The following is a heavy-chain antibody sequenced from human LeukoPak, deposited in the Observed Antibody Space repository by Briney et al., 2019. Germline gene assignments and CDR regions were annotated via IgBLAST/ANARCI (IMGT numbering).Heavy chain of an antibody. J-gene: IGHJ6*03. D-gene: IGHD3-3*01. Sequence: GGSLRLSCVVSGFTFSSYWMHWVRQAPGKGLVWVSRINGDESSTSYVDSVKGRLTISRDNAKKTLYMQKNSLRSEDTAVYYCASRNKWSGYYDYYYYYMDVWGKGTTVTVSS. CDR3: ASRNKWSGYYDYYYYYMDV. CDR1: GFTFSSYW. CDR2: INGDESST. V-gene: IGHV3-74*01.